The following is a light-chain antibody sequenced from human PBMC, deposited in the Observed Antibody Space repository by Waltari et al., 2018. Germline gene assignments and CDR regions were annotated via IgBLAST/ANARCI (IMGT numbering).Light chain of an antibody. V-gene: IGKV4-1*01. Sequence: DIVMTQPPDSLAVSLGERATINCQSSQSVLYSSNNKNYLAWYQQKPGQPPKLLIYWASTRESGVPDRFSGSGSGTDFTLTISSLQAEDVAVYYCQQYYSTPPTFGGGTKVEIK. CDR3: QQYYSTPPT. J-gene: IGKJ4*01. CDR1: QSVLYSSNNKNY. CDR2: WAS.